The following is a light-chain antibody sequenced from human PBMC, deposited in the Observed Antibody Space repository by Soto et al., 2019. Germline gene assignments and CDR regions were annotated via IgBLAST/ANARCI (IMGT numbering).Light chain of an antibody. Sequence: QSVLTQPPSVSGAPGQRVTISCSGSSSNIGGNTVNWYQQFPGTAPKLLIYRNNERPSGVPDRFSGSKSGTSASLAISGLHSEDEADYFCAAWDDGLSGRVVFGGGTKVTVL. CDR3: AAWDDGLSGRVV. J-gene: IGLJ2*01. CDR1: SSNIGGNT. V-gene: IGLV1-44*01. CDR2: RNN.